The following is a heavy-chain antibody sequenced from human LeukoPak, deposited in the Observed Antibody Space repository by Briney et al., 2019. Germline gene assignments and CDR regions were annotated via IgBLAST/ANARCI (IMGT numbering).Heavy chain of an antibody. V-gene: IGHV3-11*05. J-gene: IGHJ4*02. CDR3: ATERLGIFEF. CDR2: ISPCSSYK. CDR1: TFTFSDDY. Sequence: GGPLRLSCTASTFTFSDDYMGWIRQAPGKGPEWVSSISPCSSYKFCADSVEGRFTISRDDAKNSVYLQMNNLRVDDTAVYYCATERLGIFEFWGQGSLVTVSS. D-gene: IGHD3-3*01.